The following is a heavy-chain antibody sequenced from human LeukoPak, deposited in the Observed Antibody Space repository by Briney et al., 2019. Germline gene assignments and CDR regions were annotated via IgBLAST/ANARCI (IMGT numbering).Heavy chain of an antibody. V-gene: IGHV4-30-2*01. J-gene: IGHJ6*02. CDR3: ASGYCSSTSCYPHPHYYYGMDV. CDR1: GGSISSGGYY. CDR2: IYHSGST. Sequence: SQTLSLTCTVSGGSISSGGYYWSWIRQPPGTGLEWIGYIYHSGSTYYNPSLKSRVTISVDRSKNQFSLKLSSVTAADTAVYYCASGYCSSTSCYPHPHYYYGMDVWGQGTTVTVSS. D-gene: IGHD2-2*01.